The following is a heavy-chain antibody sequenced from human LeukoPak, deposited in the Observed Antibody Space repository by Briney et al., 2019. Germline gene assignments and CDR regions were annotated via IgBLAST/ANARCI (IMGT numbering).Heavy chain of an antibody. J-gene: IGHJ4*02. CDR3: TREGGSTDAGF. CDR1: GFTVSSNY. V-gene: IGHV3-21*06. CDR2: IFGDGPGL. D-gene: IGHD5/OR15-5a*01. Sequence: GGSLRLSCAASGFTVSSNYMSWVRQAPGKGLEWVSSIFGDGPGLYYADSVKGRFTISRDNGKNSVYLEMNSLRDDDTAVYYCTREGGSTDAGFWGQGTLVAVSS.